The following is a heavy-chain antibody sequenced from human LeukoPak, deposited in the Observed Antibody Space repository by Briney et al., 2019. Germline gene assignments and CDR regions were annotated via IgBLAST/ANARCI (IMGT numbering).Heavy chain of an antibody. CDR3: ARDRFRAVAGTRWFDP. J-gene: IGHJ5*02. D-gene: IGHD6-19*01. Sequence: GASVKVSCTASGYTFTSYGISWVRQAPGQGLEWMGIINPSGGSTSYAQKFQGRVTMTRDTSTSTVYMELSSLRSEDTAVYYCARDRFRAVAGTRWFDPWGQGTLVTVSS. V-gene: IGHV1-46*01. CDR2: INPSGGST. CDR1: GYTFTSYG.